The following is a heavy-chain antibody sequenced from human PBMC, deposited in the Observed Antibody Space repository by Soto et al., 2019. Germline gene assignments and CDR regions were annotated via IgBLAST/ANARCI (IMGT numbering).Heavy chain of an antibody. CDR1: GFTFSSFA. D-gene: IGHD6-6*01. V-gene: IGHV3-23*01. J-gene: IGHJ4*02. CDR2: ISGSGGST. Sequence: GSLRLSCAASGFTFSSFAMSWVRQAPGKGPEWVSAISGSGGSTYYADSVKGRFTISRDNSKNTLYLQMNSLRAEDTAVYYCAKGHQYSSSSNHFDSWGQGTPVTVFS. CDR3: AKGHQYSSSSNHFDS.